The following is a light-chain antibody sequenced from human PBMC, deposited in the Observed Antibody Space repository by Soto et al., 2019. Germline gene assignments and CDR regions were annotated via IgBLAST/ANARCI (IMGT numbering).Light chain of an antibody. CDR3: QSYDSSLSSYV. J-gene: IGLJ1*01. CDR1: SSNIGAGFD. Sequence: QPVLTQPPSVSAAPGQRVTISCTGTSSNIGAGFDVHWYQQLPGAAPKLLIYDNNRRPSGVPDRFSGSKSGTSASLAIAGLQAEDEADYYCQSYDSSLSSYVFGPGTKLTVL. V-gene: IGLV1-40*01. CDR2: DNN.